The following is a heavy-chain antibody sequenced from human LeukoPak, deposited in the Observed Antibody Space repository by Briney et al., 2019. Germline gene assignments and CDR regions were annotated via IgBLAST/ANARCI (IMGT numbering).Heavy chain of an antibody. CDR1: GYTLTELS. V-gene: IGHV1-24*01. CDR2: FDPEDGET. J-gene: IGHJ3*02. D-gene: IGHD3-22*01. Sequence: ASVKVSCKVSGYTLTELSMHWVRQAPGKGLEWMGGFDPEDGETIYAQKFQGRVTMTEDTSTDTAYMELSSLRSEDTAVYYCATVSPYDSSGYYPKGGNGRLGWSFDIWGQGTMVTVSS. CDR3: ATVSPYDSSGYYPKGGNGRLGWSFDI.